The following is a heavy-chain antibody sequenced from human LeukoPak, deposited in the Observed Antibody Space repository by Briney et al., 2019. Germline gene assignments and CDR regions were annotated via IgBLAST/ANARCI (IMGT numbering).Heavy chain of an antibody. CDR3: AKAASGYDRDNWFDP. CDR2: IRYDGSNK. V-gene: IGHV3-30*02. J-gene: IGHJ5*02. D-gene: IGHD5-12*01. CDR1: GFTFSSYG. Sequence: PGGSLRLSCAASGFTFSSYGMHWVRQAPGNGLEWVAFIRYDGSNKYYAGSVKGRFTISRDNSKNTLYLQMNSLRAEDTAVYYCAKAASGYDRDNWFDPWGQGTLVTVSS.